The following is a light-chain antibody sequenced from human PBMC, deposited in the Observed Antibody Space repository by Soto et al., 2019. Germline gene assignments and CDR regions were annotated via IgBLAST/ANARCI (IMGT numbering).Light chain of an antibody. CDR1: SSNIGSNS. CDR2: SSY. V-gene: IGLV1-44*01. J-gene: IGLJ3*02. Sequence: QSVLTQPPSVSGTPGQRVTISCSGSSSNIGSNSVNWYQQFPGTAPRLLIYSSYQRPSGVPDRFSGSQSGTSASLAISGLQSDDEADYHCSSLAGSYNLVFGGGTKVTVL. CDR3: SSLAGSYNLV.